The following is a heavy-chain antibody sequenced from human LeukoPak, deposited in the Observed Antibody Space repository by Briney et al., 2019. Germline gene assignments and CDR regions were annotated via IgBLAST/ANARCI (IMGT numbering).Heavy chain of an antibody. CDR1: GFTFSSYG. Sequence: GGSLRLSCAASGFTFSSYGMHWVRQAPAKGLEWVAVISYDGSNKYYADSVKGRFTISRDNSKNTLYLQMNSLRAEDTAVYYCASGDSSGYDYWGQGTLVAVSS. J-gene: IGHJ4*02. V-gene: IGHV3-30*03. CDR2: ISYDGSNK. CDR3: ASGDSSGYDY. D-gene: IGHD3-22*01.